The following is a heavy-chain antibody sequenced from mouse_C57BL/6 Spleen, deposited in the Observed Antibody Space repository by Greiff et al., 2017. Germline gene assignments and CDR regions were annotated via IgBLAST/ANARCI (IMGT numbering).Heavy chain of an antibody. CDR1: GFTFSSYA. J-gene: IGHJ2*01. V-gene: IGHV5-4*01. D-gene: IGHD1-1*01. Sequence: EVHLVESGGGLVKPGGSLKLSCAASGFTFSSYAMSWVRQTPEKRLEWVATISDGGSYTYYPDNVKGRFTISRDNAKNNLYLQMSHLKSEDTAMYYCARDRGSTPFDYWGQGTTLTVSS. CDR2: ISDGGSYT. CDR3: ARDRGSTPFDY.